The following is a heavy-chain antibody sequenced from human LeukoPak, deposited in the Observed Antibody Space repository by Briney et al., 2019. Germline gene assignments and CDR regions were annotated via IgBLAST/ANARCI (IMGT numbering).Heavy chain of an antibody. D-gene: IGHD6-19*01. J-gene: IGHJ4*02. Sequence: GGSLRLSCAASGFTFSSYSMNWVRQAPGKGLEWVSSISSSSSYIYYADSVKGRFTISRDNAKNSLYLQMNSLRAEDTAVYYCARAGWDIAVAGKFDYWGQGTLVTVSS. V-gene: IGHV3-21*04. CDR2: ISSSSSYI. CDR1: GFTFSSYS. CDR3: ARAGWDIAVAGKFDY.